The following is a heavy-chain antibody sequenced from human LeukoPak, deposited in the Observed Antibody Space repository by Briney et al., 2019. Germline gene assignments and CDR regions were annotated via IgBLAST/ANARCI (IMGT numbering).Heavy chain of an antibody. D-gene: IGHD1-26*01. J-gene: IGHJ4*02. CDR2: ISSSSSTI. V-gene: IGHV3-48*01. Sequence: GGSLRLSCAASGFTFSSYSMNWVRQAPGKGLEWVSYISSSSSTIYYADSVKGRFTISRDNAKNSLYLQMNSLRAEDTAVYYCARLVGSSFDYWGQGTLVIVSS. CDR3: ARLVGSSFDY. CDR1: GFTFSSYS.